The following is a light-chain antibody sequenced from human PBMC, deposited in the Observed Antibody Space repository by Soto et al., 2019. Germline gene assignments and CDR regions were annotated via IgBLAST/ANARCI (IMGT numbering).Light chain of an antibody. CDR3: SSYTATITV. CDR1: NSDLGNYKY. Sequence: QSALTQPASVSGSPGQSVTIPCTGTNSDLGNYKYVSWYQQYPGKPPQLLIYEVTNRPLGVSNRLSGSKSGNTASLTISGLQAEDEADYYCSSYTATITVFGGGTKLTVL. CDR2: EVT. V-gene: IGLV2-14*01. J-gene: IGLJ3*02.